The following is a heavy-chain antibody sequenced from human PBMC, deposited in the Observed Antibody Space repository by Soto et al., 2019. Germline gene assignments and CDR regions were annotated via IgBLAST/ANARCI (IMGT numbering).Heavy chain of an antibody. J-gene: IGHJ4*02. Sequence: HGGSLKVSCSGSGYSLTSDWISWRLQMPWKGLEWMGRIDPSDSYTNYSPSFHGHVTISADTSISTAYLQWSSLKASDTAMYYCARTGRRQWTQSGDYWGQGTLVTVSS. D-gene: IGHD5-18*01. CDR1: GYSLTSDW. CDR2: IDPSDSYT. CDR3: ARTGRRQWTQSGDY. V-gene: IGHV5-10-1*01.